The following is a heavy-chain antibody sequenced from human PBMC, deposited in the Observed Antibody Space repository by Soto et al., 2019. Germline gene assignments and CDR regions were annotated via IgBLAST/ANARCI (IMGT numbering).Heavy chain of an antibody. CDR3: ARLDLGYCSSTSCYRNWFDP. J-gene: IGHJ5*02. CDR2: IIPIFGTA. CDR1: GGTFSSYA. D-gene: IGHD2-2*01. Sequence: GASVKVSCKASGGTFSSYAISWVRQAPGQGLERMGGIIPIFGTANYAQKFQGRVTITADESTSTAYLELSSLRSEDTAVYYCARLDLGYCSSTSCYRNWFDPWGQGTLVTVSS. V-gene: IGHV1-69*13.